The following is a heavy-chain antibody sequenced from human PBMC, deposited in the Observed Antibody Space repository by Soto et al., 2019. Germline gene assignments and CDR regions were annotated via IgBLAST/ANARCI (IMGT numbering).Heavy chain of an antibody. J-gene: IGHJ3*02. D-gene: IGHD2-8*01. CDR3: TRDPYCTNGVCYAFDI. V-gene: IGHV3-49*03. CDR2: IRSKAYGGTT. CDR1: GFTFGDYA. Sequence: QPWGSLRLSCTASGFTFGDYAMSWFRQAPGKGLEWVGFIRSKAYGGTTEYAASVKGRFTISRDDSKSIAYLQMNSLKTEDTAVYYCTRDPYCTNGVCYAFDIWGQGTMVTVSS.